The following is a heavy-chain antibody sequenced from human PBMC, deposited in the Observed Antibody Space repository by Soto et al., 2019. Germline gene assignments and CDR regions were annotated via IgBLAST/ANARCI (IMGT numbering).Heavy chain of an antibody. D-gene: IGHD3-10*01. CDR3: ARGIDRFGELSGMDV. Sequence: PSETLSLTCTVSGGSISSGGYYWSWIRQHPGKGLEWIGYIYYSGSTYYNPSLKSRVTISVDTSKNQFSLKLSSVTAADTAVYYCARGIDRFGELSGMDVWGQGTTVTVSS. CDR1: GGSISSGGYY. CDR2: IYYSGST. V-gene: IGHV4-31*03. J-gene: IGHJ6*02.